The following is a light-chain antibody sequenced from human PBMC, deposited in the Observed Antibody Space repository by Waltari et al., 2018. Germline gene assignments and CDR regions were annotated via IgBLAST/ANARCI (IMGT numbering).Light chain of an antibody. Sequence: DIQMTQSTSSLSASVGATVAITCRARQSISNYLNWYQQKPGQAPKLLIHAASSLQSGVSSRFSGSGSGTDFTLTISRLQPEDFATYYCQQSLITPPITFGQGTRLDIK. CDR2: AAS. V-gene: IGKV1-39*01. J-gene: IGKJ5*01. CDR1: QSISNY. CDR3: QQSLITPPIT.